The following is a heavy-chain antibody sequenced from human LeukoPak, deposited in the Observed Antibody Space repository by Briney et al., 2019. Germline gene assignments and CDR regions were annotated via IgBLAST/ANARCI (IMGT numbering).Heavy chain of an antibody. D-gene: IGHD2-8*01. Sequence: PGGSLRLSCAASGFTFSSYAMSWVRQAPGKGLEWVSAISGSGGSTYYADSVKGRFTISRDNSKNTLYLQMNSLRAEDTAVYYCAKADRKVDIVLMVYADYWGQGTLVTVSP. J-gene: IGHJ4*02. CDR1: GFTFSSYA. CDR3: AKADRKVDIVLMVYADY. V-gene: IGHV3-23*01. CDR2: ISGSGGST.